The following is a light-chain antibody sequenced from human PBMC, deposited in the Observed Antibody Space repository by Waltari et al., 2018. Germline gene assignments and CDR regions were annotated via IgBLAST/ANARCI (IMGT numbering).Light chain of an antibody. Sequence: QSALTPPASVSGSPGQSITISCTGARRDYSNYVCWYQHHPGKAPKLMIYDVSNRPSGVSNRFSGSKSDSTASLTISGLQAEDEADYYCSVKRGSNTVVFGGGTKLTVL. CDR2: DVS. J-gene: IGLJ2*01. V-gene: IGLV2-14*03. CDR3: SVKRGSNTVV. CDR1: RRDYSNY.